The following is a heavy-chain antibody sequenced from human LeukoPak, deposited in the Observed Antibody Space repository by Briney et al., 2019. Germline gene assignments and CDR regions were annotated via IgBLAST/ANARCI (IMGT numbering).Heavy chain of an antibody. J-gene: IGHJ4*02. CDR2: ITGSGGNT. Sequence: GGSLRLSCAVSGFTSSSYAMSWVRQAPGMGLDWVSAITGSGGNTYYADSVKGRFTISRDNSKNTLYLQMNSLRAEDTAVYYCATHRGIVVVTPFDYWGQGTLVTVSS. CDR1: GFTSSSYA. CDR3: ATHRGIVVVTPFDY. D-gene: IGHD3-22*01. V-gene: IGHV3-23*01.